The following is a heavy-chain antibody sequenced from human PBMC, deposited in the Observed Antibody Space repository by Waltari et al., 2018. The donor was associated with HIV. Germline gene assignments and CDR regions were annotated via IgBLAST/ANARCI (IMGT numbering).Heavy chain of an antibody. D-gene: IGHD3-22*01. CDR3: ARDQDYYDSSGYTSYAFDP. Sequence: QVKMQESGPGLVKPSETLSLTCTVSAFSINSGYYWGWIRQPPGKGLEWIGSIYRSGTTYYNPSLKSRVIRSVRMSKNQFSLKLSSVTAADTAVYYCARDQDYYDSSGYTSYAFDPWGQGTMVTVSS. V-gene: IGHV4-38-2*02. CDR2: IYRSGTT. J-gene: IGHJ3*01. CDR1: AFSINSGYY.